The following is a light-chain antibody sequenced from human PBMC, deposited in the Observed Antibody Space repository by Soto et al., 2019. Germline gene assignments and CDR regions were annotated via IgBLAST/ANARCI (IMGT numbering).Light chain of an antibody. J-gene: IGKJ1*01. CDR1: QSISSY. CDR2: AAS. Sequence: DIQMTQSPSSLSSSVGDTVTITCRASQSISSYLNLYQQKPGKAPKLLIYAASSLQSGVPSRFSGSGSGTDFTLTISSLQPEDFATYYCQQSYSTPRTFGQGTKVDIK. V-gene: IGKV1-39*01. CDR3: QQSYSTPRT.